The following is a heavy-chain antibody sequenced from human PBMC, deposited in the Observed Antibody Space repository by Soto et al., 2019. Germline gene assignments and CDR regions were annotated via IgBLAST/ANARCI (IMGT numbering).Heavy chain of an antibody. Sequence: VHLVESGGGLVQPGGSLRLSCAASGFNFSNHWMHWVRQRPGEGLVWVSRITSDGKSKAYAESVKGRFAISRDNAKNTLYLQMNGLTSEDTPVYYCARESGAWPLNWFDPWGQGTLVTVSS. CDR1: GFNFSNHW. V-gene: IGHV3-74*01. CDR2: ITSDGKSK. J-gene: IGHJ5*02. CDR3: ARESGAWPLNWFDP.